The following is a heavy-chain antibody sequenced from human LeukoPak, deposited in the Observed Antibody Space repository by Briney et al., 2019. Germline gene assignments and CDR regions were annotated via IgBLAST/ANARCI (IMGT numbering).Heavy chain of an antibody. D-gene: IGHD3-22*01. J-gene: IGHJ4*02. Sequence: GGSLRLSCVASGFNFGVYAIHWVRQAPGKGLEWVSAISGSGDSTYYADSVKGHFTISRDNSKKTLYLQMNSLRAEDTAVYYCAKDKYYDSREVDYWGQGTLVTVSS. CDR1: GFNFGVYA. CDR2: ISGSGDST. CDR3: AKDKYYDSREVDY. V-gene: IGHV3-23*01.